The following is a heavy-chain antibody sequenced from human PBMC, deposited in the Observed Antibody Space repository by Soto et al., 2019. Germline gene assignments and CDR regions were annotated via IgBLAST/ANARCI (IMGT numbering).Heavy chain of an antibody. J-gene: IGHJ6*02. CDR3: ATRFDSSSWLGYYYYYGMDV. V-gene: IGHV4-39*01. CDR2: IYYSGST. Sequence: PXGTLSLTCTVSGGSISSGSYYWGWIRQPPGKGLEWIGSIYYSGSTYYNPSLKSRVTISVDTSKNQFSLKLSSVTAADTAVYYCATRFDSSSWLGYYYYYGMDVWGQGTTVTVSS. D-gene: IGHD6-13*01. CDR1: GGSISSGSYY.